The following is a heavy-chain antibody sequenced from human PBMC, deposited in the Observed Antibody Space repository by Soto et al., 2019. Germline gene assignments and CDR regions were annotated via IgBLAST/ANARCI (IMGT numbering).Heavy chain of an antibody. V-gene: IGHV4-59*01. Sequence: KTSETLSLTCTVSGGSISSYYWSWIRQPPGKGLEWIGYIYYSGSTNYNPSLKSRVTISVDTSKNQFSLKLSSVTAADTAVYYCARGPPGQPLPLIDPWGQGTLVTVSS. CDR2: IYYSGST. CDR3: ARGPPGQPLPLIDP. CDR1: GGSISSYY. J-gene: IGHJ5*02. D-gene: IGHD2-21*02.